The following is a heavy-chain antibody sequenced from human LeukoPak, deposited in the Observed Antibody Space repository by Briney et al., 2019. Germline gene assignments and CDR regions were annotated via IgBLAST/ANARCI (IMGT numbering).Heavy chain of an antibody. CDR3: AKDRITIFGVVTFDY. D-gene: IGHD3-3*01. CDR1: GFTFSNYA. J-gene: IGHJ4*02. CDR2: ISGSGGRT. Sequence: GGSLRLSCAASGFTFSNYAMNWVRQAPGKGLEWVSAISGSGGRTYYADSVKGRFTISRDNSKNTLYLQMNSLRAEDTAVYYCAKDRITIFGVVTFDYWGQGTLVTVSS. V-gene: IGHV3-23*01.